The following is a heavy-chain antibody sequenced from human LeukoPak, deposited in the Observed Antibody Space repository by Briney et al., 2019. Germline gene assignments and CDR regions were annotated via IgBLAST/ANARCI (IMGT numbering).Heavy chain of an antibody. J-gene: IGHJ5*02. CDR3: ARDLYDILTGQNWFDP. CDR1: GYTFTGYY. Sequence: ASVKVSRKTSGYTFTGYYIHWVRQAPGQGPEWVGRINPNSGVTHFAQKFQGRVTMTRDTSIGTAYMELSRLRSDDTAVYYCARDLYDILTGQNWFDPWGQGTLVTVSS. V-gene: IGHV1-2*06. CDR2: INPNSGVT. D-gene: IGHD3-9*01.